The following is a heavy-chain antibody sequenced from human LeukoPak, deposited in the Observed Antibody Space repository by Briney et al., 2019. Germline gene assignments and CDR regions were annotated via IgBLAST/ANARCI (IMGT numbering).Heavy chain of an antibody. J-gene: IGHJ6*04. CDR2: ISSSSSYT. CDR1: GFTFSDYY. D-gene: IGHD3-9*01. CDR3: AREFDSDYYYGMDV. Sequence: GGSLRLSCAASGFTFSDYYMSWIRRAPGKGLEWVSYISSSSSYTNYADSVKGRFTISRDNAKNSLYLQMNSLRAEDTAVYYCAREFDSDYYYGMDVWGKGTTVTVSS. V-gene: IGHV3-11*06.